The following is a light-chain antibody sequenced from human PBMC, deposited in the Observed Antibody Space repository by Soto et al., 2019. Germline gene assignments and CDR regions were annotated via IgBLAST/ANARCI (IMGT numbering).Light chain of an antibody. CDR3: CSYADRSYV. J-gene: IGLJ1*01. V-gene: IGLV2-11*01. CDR1: SSDVGGYDH. CDR2: DVN. Sequence: QSALTQPRSVSGSPGQSVTISCTGTSSDVGGYDHVSWYQQHPDKAPKFMIYDVNKRPSGVPDRFSGSKSGNTASLTISWLQAEDEADYYCCSYADRSYVFGTGTKVTVL.